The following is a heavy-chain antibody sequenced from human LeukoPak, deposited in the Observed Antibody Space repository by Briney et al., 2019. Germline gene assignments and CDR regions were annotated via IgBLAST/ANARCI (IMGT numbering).Heavy chain of an antibody. V-gene: IGHV1-46*01. CDR3: ARGSRFGESYYYYGMDV. CDR2: INPSGGST. D-gene: IGHD3-10*01. J-gene: IGHJ6*02. Sequence: ASVKVSCKASGYTFTSYYMHWVRQAPGQGLEWIGIINPSGGSTGYAQKFQGRVTMTRDTSTSTVYMELSSLRSEDTAVYYCARGSRFGESYYYYGMDVWGQGILVTVSS. CDR1: GYTFTSYY.